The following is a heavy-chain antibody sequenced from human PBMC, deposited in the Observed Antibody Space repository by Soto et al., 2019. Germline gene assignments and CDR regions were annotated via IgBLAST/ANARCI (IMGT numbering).Heavy chain of an antibody. J-gene: IGHJ4*02. CDR1: GFTFSTYA. D-gene: IGHD6-13*01. Sequence: EVQLLESGGGLVQPGGSLRLSCAASGFTFSTYAMSWVRQAPGKGLEWVSGISGSGDFIYYADSVKGPFTISRDNCKDTLYLQMNSLRAEDTAVYYCAKGNGAGAGTAHYFDYWGQGTLVTVSS. V-gene: IGHV3-23*01. CDR3: AKGNGAGAGTAHYFDY. CDR2: ISGSGDFI.